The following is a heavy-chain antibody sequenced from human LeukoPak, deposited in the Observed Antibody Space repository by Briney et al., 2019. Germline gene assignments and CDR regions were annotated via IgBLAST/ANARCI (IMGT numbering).Heavy chain of an antibody. Sequence: GGSLRLSCAASGFNFSRCAMSWVRQTPGKGLEWVSAISGGGGSTYYTDSVKGRFTISRDDSKNTLYLQVNSLRAEDTAVYYCATHDYGDYHDAFDIWGQGTTVSVSS. CDR3: ATHDYGDYHDAFDI. D-gene: IGHD4-17*01. CDR1: GFNFSRCA. CDR2: ISGGGGST. V-gene: IGHV3-23*01. J-gene: IGHJ3*02.